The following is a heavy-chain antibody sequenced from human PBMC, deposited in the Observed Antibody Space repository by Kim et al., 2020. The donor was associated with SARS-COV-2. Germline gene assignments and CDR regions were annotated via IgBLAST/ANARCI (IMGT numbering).Heavy chain of an antibody. Sequence: SETLSLTCTVSGGSIRSYYWSWIRQPPGKGLEWIGYIYYSGSTNYNPSLKSRVTISVDTSKNQFSLKLSSVTAADTAVYYCARGGEYDILTGYYRWFDPWGQGTLVTVSS. CDR3: ARGGEYDILTGYYRWFDP. D-gene: IGHD3-9*01. V-gene: IGHV4-59*01. CDR1: GGSIRSYY. CDR2: IYYSGST. J-gene: IGHJ5*02.